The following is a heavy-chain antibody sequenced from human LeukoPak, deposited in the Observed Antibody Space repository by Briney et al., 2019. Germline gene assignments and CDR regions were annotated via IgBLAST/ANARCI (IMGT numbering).Heavy chain of an antibody. V-gene: IGHV1-69*02. D-gene: IGHD5-12*01. CDR1: GGTFSSYT. CDR3: ARRGYSGYDQFDY. J-gene: IGHJ4*02. CDR2: IIPILGIA. Sequence: GASVKVSCKASGGTFSSYTISWVRQAPGQGLEWMGRIIPILGIANYAQKFQGRVTITADKSTSTAYMELSGLRSEDTAVYYCARRGYSGYDQFDYWGQGTLVTVSS.